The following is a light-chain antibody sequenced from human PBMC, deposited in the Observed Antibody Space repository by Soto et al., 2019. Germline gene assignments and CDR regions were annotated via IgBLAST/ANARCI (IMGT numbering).Light chain of an antibody. J-gene: IGLJ2*01. CDR2: DVR. CDR1: SSDVGGYNY. CDR3: SSYTSSSTVI. V-gene: IGLV2-14*01. Sequence: QSALTQPASVSGSPGQSITISCTGTSSDVGGYNYISWYQQHPGKAPKFIIYDVRNRPSGVSNRFSGSRSGNTASLTISGLQAEDEADYYCSSYTSSSTVIFGAGTTVTVL.